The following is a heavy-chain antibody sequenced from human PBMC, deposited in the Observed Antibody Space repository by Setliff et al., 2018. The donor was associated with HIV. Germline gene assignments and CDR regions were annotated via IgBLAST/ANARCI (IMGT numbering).Heavy chain of an antibody. CDR1: GFTFDDYT. Sequence: GGSLRLSCAASGFTFDDYTMHWVRQAPGKGLEWVSLISWDGGNRIHYADSVKGRFTISRDNAKNSLYLQMDSLRAEDTAVYYCAPLVGATGAPSYWGQGTLVTVSS. CDR2: ISWDGGNRI. D-gene: IGHD1-26*01. J-gene: IGHJ4*02. CDR3: APLVGATGAPSY. V-gene: IGHV3-43*01.